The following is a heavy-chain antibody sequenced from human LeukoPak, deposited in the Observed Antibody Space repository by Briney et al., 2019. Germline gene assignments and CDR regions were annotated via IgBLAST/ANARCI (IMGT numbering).Heavy chain of an antibody. CDR1: GGSISSYY. D-gene: IGHD6-19*01. Sequence: SETLSLTCTVSGGSISSYYWSWIRQPPGKGLEWIGYIYYSGSANYNPSLKSRVTIPVDTSKNQFSLKLSSVTAADTAVYYCARWTSSGWYGFDYWGQGTLVTVSS. CDR2: IYYSGSA. V-gene: IGHV4-59*08. CDR3: ARWTSSGWYGFDY. J-gene: IGHJ4*02.